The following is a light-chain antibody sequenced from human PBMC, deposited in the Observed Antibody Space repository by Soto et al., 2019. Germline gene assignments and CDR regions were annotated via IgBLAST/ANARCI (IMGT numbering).Light chain of an antibody. Sequence: EIVLTQSPGTLSVSPVERATLSCRASQSLNSNSLAWYQQKPGQAPRLLIYNAYNRASGIPDRFSGSGSGTDFTLTISRLEPEDFAVYYCQQYGRSPWTFGQGTKVDIK. J-gene: IGKJ1*01. CDR2: NAY. CDR1: QSLNSNS. V-gene: IGKV3-20*01. CDR3: QQYGRSPWT.